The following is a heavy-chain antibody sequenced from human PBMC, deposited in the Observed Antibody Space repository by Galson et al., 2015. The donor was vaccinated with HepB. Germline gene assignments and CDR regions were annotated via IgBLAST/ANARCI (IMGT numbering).Heavy chain of an antibody. CDR2: ISPYNGNK. D-gene: IGHD3-22*01. Sequence: SVKVSCKASGYTFTTYAISWVRQAPGQGLEWMGWISPYNGNKVYAQKLQGRVTMTTNTSTSTAYMELRSLRSDDTAVYYCPRDALYYYDRSGYYYWGHGTPVTVSS. CDR1: GYTFTTYA. V-gene: IGHV1-18*01. CDR3: PRDALYYYDRSGYYY. J-gene: IGHJ4*01.